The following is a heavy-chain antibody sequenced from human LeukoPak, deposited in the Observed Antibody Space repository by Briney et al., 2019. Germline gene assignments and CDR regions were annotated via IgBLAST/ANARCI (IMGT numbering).Heavy chain of an antibody. D-gene: IGHD1-20*01. CDR3: ARGSNWNDDLFYYYGMDV. CDR2: ISSSSSTI. V-gene: IGHV3-48*04. J-gene: IGHJ6*02. Sequence: GGSLRLSCAASGFTFSSYSMNWVRQAPGKGLEWVSYISSSSSTIYYADSVKGRFTISRDNAKNSLYLQMNSLRAEDTAVYYCARGSNWNDDLFYYYGMDVWGQGTTVTVSS. CDR1: GFTFSSYS.